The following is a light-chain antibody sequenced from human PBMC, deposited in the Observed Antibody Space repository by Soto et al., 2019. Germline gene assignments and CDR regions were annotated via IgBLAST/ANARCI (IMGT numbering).Light chain of an antibody. J-gene: IGLJ2*01. Sequence: QSALTQPASVSGSPGQSITISCTGTNNDVGGYNYVSWYQQHPGKAPKLLIYDVSKRPSGVPDRFSGSKSGNTASLTISGLQAEDEADYYCSSYRTGSRVFGGGTKLTVL. V-gene: IGLV2-14*03. CDR2: DVS. CDR1: NNDVGGYNY. CDR3: SSYRTGSRV.